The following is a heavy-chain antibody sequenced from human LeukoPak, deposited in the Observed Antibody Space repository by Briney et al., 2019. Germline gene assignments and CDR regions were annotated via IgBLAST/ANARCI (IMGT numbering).Heavy chain of an antibody. D-gene: IGHD5-18*01. CDR2: ITSSSTTI. CDR1: GFTFSSYS. V-gene: IGHV3-48*01. J-gene: IGHJ3*02. CDR3: ARDHGSYGYWDAFDI. Sequence: GGSLRLSCAASGFTFSSYSMNWVRQAPGEGLEWVSFITSSSTTIFYADSVKGRFTVSRDNAKNSLYLQMNSLSAGDTAVYYCARDHGSYGYWDAFDIWGQGTMVTVSS.